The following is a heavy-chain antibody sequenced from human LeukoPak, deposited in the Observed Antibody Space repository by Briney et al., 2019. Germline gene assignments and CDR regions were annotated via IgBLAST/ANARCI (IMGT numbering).Heavy chain of an antibody. Sequence: GGSLRLSCTTSGFAFSDYWMSWVRQAPGKGLEWLAIINQDGSQTSYVDSVRGRFTVSRDNAKNSLYLQMNSLRADGTAVYYCARDSSPRYSGYDWVYWGRGTLVTVSS. CDR3: ARDSSPRYSGYDWVY. D-gene: IGHD5-12*01. J-gene: IGHJ4*02. CDR2: INQDGSQT. CDR1: GFAFSDYW. V-gene: IGHV3-7*01.